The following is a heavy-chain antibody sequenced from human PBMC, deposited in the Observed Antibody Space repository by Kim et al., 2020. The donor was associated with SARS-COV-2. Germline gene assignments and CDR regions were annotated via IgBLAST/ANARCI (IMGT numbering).Heavy chain of an antibody. J-gene: IGHJ4*02. CDR2: A. V-gene: IGHV1-69*04. CDR3: ARVGGDDYGDS. Sequence: ANYEPKFQGRATITADKSTSTAYMELSSLRSEDTAVYYCARVGGDDYGDSWGQGTLVTVSS. D-gene: IGHD3-16*01.